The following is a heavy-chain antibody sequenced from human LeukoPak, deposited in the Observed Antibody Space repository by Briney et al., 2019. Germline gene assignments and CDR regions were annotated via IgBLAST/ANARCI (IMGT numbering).Heavy chain of an antibody. D-gene: IGHD4-23*01. Sequence: GGSLRLSCAASGFTFSSYSMNWVRQAPGKGLEWVSYISSSSSTIYYADSVKGRFTISRDNAKNSLYLQMNSLRAEDTAVYYCARVQRYDYGGNSPETTPPGIDYWGQGTLVTVSS. CDR1: GFTFSSYS. CDR2: ISSSSSTI. CDR3: ARVQRYDYGGNSPETTPPGIDY. V-gene: IGHV3-48*01. J-gene: IGHJ4*02.